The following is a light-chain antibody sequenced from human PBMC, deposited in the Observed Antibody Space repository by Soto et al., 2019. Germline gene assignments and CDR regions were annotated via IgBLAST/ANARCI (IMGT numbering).Light chain of an antibody. CDR2: GAS. CDR1: ESVSSN. V-gene: IGKV3-15*01. CDR3: QQYNNWPPIT. Sequence: EIVMTQTRATLSVSPAERATLSCRASESVSSNLAWYQQKPGQAPRLLIYGASTRATGIPARFSGSGSGTEFTLTISSLQSEDFAVYYCQQYNNWPPITFGQGTRLEIK. J-gene: IGKJ5*01.